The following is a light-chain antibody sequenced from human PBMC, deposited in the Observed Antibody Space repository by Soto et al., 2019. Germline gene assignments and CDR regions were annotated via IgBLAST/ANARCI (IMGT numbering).Light chain of an antibody. CDR1: QGVSNW. CDR3: QPADSFPYT. J-gene: IGKJ2*01. V-gene: IGKV1D-12*01. Sequence: DIQMTQSPSSVSASVGDTVTLSCRASQGVSNWLAWYQQKPGKAPKLLISAASNVQSGVPSRFSGSGSGQDFTLTISSLQPEAFATYFCQPADSFPYTFGQGTKLEIK. CDR2: AAS.